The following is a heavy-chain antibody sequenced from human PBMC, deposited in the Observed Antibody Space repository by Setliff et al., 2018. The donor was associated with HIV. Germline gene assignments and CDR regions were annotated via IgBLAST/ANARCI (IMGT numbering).Heavy chain of an antibody. Sequence: ASVKVSCKASGYTFTSYGISWVRQAPGQGLEWMGWISAYNGDTNYAQKLQGRVTMTTIESTSTAYMELTSLRSDDTAVYYCARIRGVIADASDIWGQGTMVTVSS. V-gene: IGHV1-18*01. J-gene: IGHJ3*02. CDR2: ISAYNGDT. CDR3: ARIRGVIADASDI. CDR1: GYTFTSYG. D-gene: IGHD3-10*01.